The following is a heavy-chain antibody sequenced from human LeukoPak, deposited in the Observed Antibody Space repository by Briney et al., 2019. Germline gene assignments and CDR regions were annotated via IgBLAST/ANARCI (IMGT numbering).Heavy chain of an antibody. CDR2: ISYDGSNK. CDR1: GFTFSSYG. CDR3: AKDSRQAQWLALDC. Sequence: PGGSLRLSCAASGFTFSSYGMHWVRQAPGKGLEWVAVISYDGSNKYYADSVKGRFTISRDNSKNSLYLQMNSLRAEDTALYYCAKDSRQAQWLALDCWGQGTLVIVSS. V-gene: IGHV3-30*18. J-gene: IGHJ4*02. D-gene: IGHD6-19*01.